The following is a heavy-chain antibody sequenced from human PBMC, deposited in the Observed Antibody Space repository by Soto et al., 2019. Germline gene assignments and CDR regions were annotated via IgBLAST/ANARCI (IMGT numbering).Heavy chain of an antibody. D-gene: IGHD2-2*01. CDR2: ISYDGSNK. J-gene: IGHJ4*02. V-gene: IGHV3-30*18. Sequence: QVQLVESGGGVVQPGRSLRLSCAASGFTFSSYGMHWDRQAPGKGLEWVAVISYDGSNKYYADSVKGRFTISRDNSKNTLYLQMNSLRAEDTAVYYCAKEGLLFIGYYFDYWGQGTLVTVSS. CDR3: AKEGLLFIGYYFDY. CDR1: GFTFSSYG.